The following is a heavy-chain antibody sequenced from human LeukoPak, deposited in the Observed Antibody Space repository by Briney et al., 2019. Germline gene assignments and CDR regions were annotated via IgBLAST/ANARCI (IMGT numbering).Heavy chain of an antibody. Sequence: GGSLRLSCAASGFTFTNYAMSWVRQAPGKGPEWVSPISLIGGSTYYADSAKGRFTISRDNSKNTLYLQMNSLRAEDTAIYYCAKVHPLFPYWGQGTLVTVST. CDR1: GFTFTNYA. J-gene: IGHJ4*02. CDR3: AKVHPLFPY. V-gene: IGHV3-23*01. D-gene: IGHD2-21*01. CDR2: ISLIGGST.